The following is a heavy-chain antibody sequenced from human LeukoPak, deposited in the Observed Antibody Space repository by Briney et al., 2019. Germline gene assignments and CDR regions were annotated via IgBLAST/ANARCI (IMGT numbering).Heavy chain of an antibody. CDR3: ARDGYDFWSGYPNWFDP. CDR2: INPSGGST. V-gene: IGHV1-46*01. D-gene: IGHD3-3*01. Sequence: ASVKVSCKASGYTFTSYYMHWVRQAPGQGLEWMGIINPSGGSTSYAQKFQGRVTMTRDTSTSTVYMELSSLRSGDTAVYYCARDGYDFWSGYPNWFDPWGQGTLVTVSS. J-gene: IGHJ5*02. CDR1: GYTFTSYY.